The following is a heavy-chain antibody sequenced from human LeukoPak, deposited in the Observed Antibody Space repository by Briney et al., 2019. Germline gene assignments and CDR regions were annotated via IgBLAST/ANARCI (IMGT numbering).Heavy chain of an antibody. CDR3: ARDIPSPDSSGYYSVNWFDP. J-gene: IGHJ5*02. CDR1: GYTFTGYY. CDR2: INPNSGGT. D-gene: IGHD3-22*01. Sequence: ASVKVSCKASGYTFTGYYMHWVRQAPGQGLEWMGWINPNSGGTNYAQKFQGRVTMTRDTSISTAYMELSRLRPDDTAVYYCARDIPSPDSSGYYSVNWFDPWGQGTLVTVSS. V-gene: IGHV1-2*02.